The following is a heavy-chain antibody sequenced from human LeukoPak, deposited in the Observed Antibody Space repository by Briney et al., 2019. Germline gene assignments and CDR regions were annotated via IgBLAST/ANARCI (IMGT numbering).Heavy chain of an antibody. CDR3: AKDPTQWELAALSSY. Sequence: PGASLRLSCAASGSTFSSYAMSWVRQAPGKGLEWVSTISASGGSTYYADSVKGRFTISRDNSKNTLYLQMNSLRAEDTAIYYCAKDPTQWELAALSSYWGQGTLVTVSS. CDR1: GSTFSSYA. D-gene: IGHD1-26*01. CDR2: ISASGGST. V-gene: IGHV3-23*01. J-gene: IGHJ4*02.